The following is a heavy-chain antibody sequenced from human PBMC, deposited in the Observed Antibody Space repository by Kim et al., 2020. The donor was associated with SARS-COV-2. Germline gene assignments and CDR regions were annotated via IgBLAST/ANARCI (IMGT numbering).Heavy chain of an antibody. V-gene: IGHV4-59*13. D-gene: IGHD5-18*01. CDR2: IYYTGST. Sequence: SETLSLTCTVSGGSINTYYWSWVRQPPGKGLEWIAYIYYTGSTKYNPSLKSRATISVDTSKNEFSLRLTSVTAADTAIYYCARFTRYSAAWYLDYWGHGTLVIVSS. J-gene: IGHJ4*01. CDR3: ARFTRYSAAWYLDY. CDR1: GGSINTYY.